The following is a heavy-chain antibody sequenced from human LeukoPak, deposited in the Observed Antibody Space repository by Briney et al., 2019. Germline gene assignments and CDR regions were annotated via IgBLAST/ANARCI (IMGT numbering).Heavy chain of an antibody. V-gene: IGHV3-74*01. J-gene: IGHJ4*02. Sequence: GGSLRLSCAASGFTFSTYWMHWVRQDPGKGLVWVSRISSDASITSYADPVKGRFTISRDNAKNTLYLQMNSLRAEDTALYYCTTSARTYLGSSLDYWGQGTLVTVSS. D-gene: IGHD2-15*01. CDR2: ISSDASIT. CDR1: GFTFSTYW. CDR3: TTSARTYLGSSLDY.